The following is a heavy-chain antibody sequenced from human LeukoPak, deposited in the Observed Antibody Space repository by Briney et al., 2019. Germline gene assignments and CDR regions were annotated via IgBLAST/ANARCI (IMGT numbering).Heavy chain of an antibody. CDR1: GFTFSSYW. J-gene: IGHJ6*02. D-gene: IGHD6-13*01. V-gene: IGHV3-7*03. CDR3: ARVDHISSSWLCYYYYYGMDV. Sequence: GGSLRLSCAASGFTFSSYWMSWVRQAPGKGLEWVANIKQDGSEKYYVDSVKGRFTISRDNAKNSLYLQMNSLRAEDTAVYYCARVDHISSSWLCYYYYYGMDVWGQGTTVTVSS. CDR2: IKQDGSEK.